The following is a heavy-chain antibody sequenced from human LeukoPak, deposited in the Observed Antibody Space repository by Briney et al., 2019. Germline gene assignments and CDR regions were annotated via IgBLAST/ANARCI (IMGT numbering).Heavy chain of an antibody. CDR2: IYPNSGGT. V-gene: IGHV1-2*02. J-gene: IGHJ4*02. CDR3: ARDTPRPVPRGFEY. CDR1: AYTFTGYY. Sequence: ASVKVSCKASAYTFTGYYMHWVRQAPGQGLEWMGWIYPNSGGTNYAQKFQGRVTMTRDTSISTAYMELSRLRSDDTAVYYCARDTPRPVPRGFEYWGQGTLVTVSS.